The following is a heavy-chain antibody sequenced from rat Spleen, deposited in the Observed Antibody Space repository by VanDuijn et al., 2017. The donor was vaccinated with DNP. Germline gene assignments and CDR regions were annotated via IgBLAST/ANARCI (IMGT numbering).Heavy chain of an antibody. CDR2: ISPSGGRS. CDR1: GFTFSNYG. V-gene: IGHV5S13*01. CDR3: ARHGRVTTVATYWYFDF. D-gene: IGHD1-3*01. J-gene: IGHJ1*01. Sequence: EVQLVESGGGLVQPGRSLKLSCAASGFTFSNYGMAWVRQAPTKGLEWFASISPSGGRSSYRDSVKGRFTISKDNAKNTQYLQMDSLRSEDTATYYCARHGRVTTVATYWYFDFWGPGTMVTVSS.